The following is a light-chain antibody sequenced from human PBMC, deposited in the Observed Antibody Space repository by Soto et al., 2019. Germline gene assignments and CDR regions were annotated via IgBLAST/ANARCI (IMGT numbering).Light chain of an antibody. J-gene: IGKJ1*01. CDR2: AAS. CDR3: LLDFRYFWA. Sequence: AIQLTQSPSSLSASVGDRVTITCRASEAIRSALGWYQQKPGKVPKLLIYAASILQSGVPSRFSGSGSGTDFTLTISSLQHEDFATYYCLLDFRYFWAFGQGTKADIK. V-gene: IGKV1-6*01. CDR1: EAIRSA.